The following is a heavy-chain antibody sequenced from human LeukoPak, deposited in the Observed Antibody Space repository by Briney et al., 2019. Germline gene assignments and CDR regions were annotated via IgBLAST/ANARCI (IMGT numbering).Heavy chain of an antibody. J-gene: IGHJ5*02. Sequence: SETLSLTCAVYGGSFSGYYWSWIRQPPGKGLEWIGEINHSGSTNYNPSLKSRVTISVDTSKNQFSLKLSSVTAAGTAVYYCAGVVAATGWFDPWGQGTLVTVSS. D-gene: IGHD2-15*01. CDR3: AGVVAATGWFDP. CDR1: GGSFSGYY. V-gene: IGHV4-34*01. CDR2: INHSGST.